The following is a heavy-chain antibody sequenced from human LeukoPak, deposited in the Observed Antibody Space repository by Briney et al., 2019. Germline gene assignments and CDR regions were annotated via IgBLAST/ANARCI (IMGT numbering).Heavy chain of an antibody. CDR1: GFTFSTYW. CDR2: ISDTGRLS. Sequence: PGGSLRLSCRASGFTFSTYWMHWVRQAPGKGLEWVAAISDTGRLSYCADSVNGRFTISRDNSKNTLSLQMNSLRAADTAVYYCAKGGLRGGYSYASWGQGTLITVSS. D-gene: IGHD5-24*01. V-gene: IGHV3-23*01. CDR3: AKGGLRGGYSYAS. J-gene: IGHJ5*02.